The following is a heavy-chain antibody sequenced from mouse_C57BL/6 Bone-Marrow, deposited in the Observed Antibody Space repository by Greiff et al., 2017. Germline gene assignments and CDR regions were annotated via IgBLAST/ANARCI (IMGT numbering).Heavy chain of an antibody. CDR1: GYTFTSYW. CDR2: IDPSDSYT. CDR3: ASYYGGFAY. D-gene: IGHD1-2*01. V-gene: IGHV1-59*01. Sequence: QVQLQQPGAELVRPGTSVKLSCKASGYTFTSYWMHWVKQRPGQGLEWIGVIDPSDSYTNYNQKFKGKATLTVDTSSSTAYMQLSSLTSEDSAVYYCASYYGGFAYWGQGTLVTVSA. J-gene: IGHJ3*01.